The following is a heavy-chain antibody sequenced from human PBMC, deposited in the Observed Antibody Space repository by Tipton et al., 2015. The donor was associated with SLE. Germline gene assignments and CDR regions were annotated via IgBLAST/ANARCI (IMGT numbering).Heavy chain of an antibody. CDR3: ARGGGSYYDY. V-gene: IGHV4-61*10. D-gene: IGHD1-26*01. CDR2: INYSGTT. CDR1: GASVSSSFHQ. Sequence: TLSLTCTVSGASVSSSFHQWSWIRQPAGEGLEWIGNINYSGTTYYNPSLRSRVTTSVDTSKNQFSLRLTSVTAADTAVYYCARGGGSYYDYRGQGRLVTVSS. J-gene: IGHJ4*02.